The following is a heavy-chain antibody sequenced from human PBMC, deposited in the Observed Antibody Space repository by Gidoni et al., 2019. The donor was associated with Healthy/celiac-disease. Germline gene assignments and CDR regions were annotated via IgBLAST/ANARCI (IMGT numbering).Heavy chain of an antibody. CDR1: GGSIRSGSYY. CDR3: ARVVVADPSYYFDY. J-gene: IGHJ4*02. Sequence: QVQLQESGPGLVKPSQTLSLTCTVSGGSIRSGSYYWSWIRQPAGKGLEWIGRIYPSGSTNYNPSLKSRVTISVDTSKNQFSLKLSSVTAADTAVYYCARVVVADPSYYFDYWGQGTLVTVSS. D-gene: IGHD2-15*01. V-gene: IGHV4-61*02. CDR2: IYPSGST.